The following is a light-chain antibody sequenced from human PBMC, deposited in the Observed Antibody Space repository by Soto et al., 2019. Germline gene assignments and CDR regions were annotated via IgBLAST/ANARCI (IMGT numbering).Light chain of an antibody. Sequence: EIVLTQSPATLSLSPGERATLSCRASQSFSSYLAWYQQKPGQAPRLLIYDASNRATGIPARFSGSGSGTDFTLTISSLEPEDFAVYYCQLRSNWPPMFTFGQGTRLEIK. J-gene: IGKJ2*01. CDR2: DAS. V-gene: IGKV3-11*01. CDR3: QLRSNWPPMFT. CDR1: QSFSSY.